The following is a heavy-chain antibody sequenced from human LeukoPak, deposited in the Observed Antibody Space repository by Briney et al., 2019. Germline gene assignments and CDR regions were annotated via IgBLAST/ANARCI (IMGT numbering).Heavy chain of an antibody. CDR1: GYTFTSYG. D-gene: IGHD6-13*01. J-gene: IGHJ3*02. CDR3: ARRQQLVYAFDI. Sequence: ASVKVSCKASGYTFTSYGISWVRQAPGQGLEWMGWISAYNGNTNYAQKLQGRVTMTTDTSTSTAYMELRSLRSDDTAMYYCARRQQLVYAFDIWGQGTMVTVSS. CDR2: ISAYNGNT. V-gene: IGHV1-18*01.